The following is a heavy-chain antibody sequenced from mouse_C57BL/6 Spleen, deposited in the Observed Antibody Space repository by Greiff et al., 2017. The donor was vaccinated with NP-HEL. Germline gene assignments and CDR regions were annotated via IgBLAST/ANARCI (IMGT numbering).Heavy chain of an antibody. J-gene: IGHJ2*01. CDR3: AREGDGYDYFDY. CDR1: GYSITSGYY. CDR2: ISYDGSN. V-gene: IGHV3-6*01. D-gene: IGHD2-2*01. Sequence: EVKLQESGPGLVKPSQSLSLTCSVTGYSITSGYYWNWIRQFPGNKLEWMGYISYDGSNNYNPSLKNRISITRDTSKNQFFLKLNSVTTEDTATYYCAREGDGYDYFDYWGQGTTLTVSS.